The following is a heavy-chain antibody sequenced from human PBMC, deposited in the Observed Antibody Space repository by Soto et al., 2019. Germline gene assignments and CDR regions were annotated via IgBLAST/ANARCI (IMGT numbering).Heavy chain of an antibody. V-gene: IGHV3-23*01. CDR3: SKGSSGEARFES. CDR1: GFTFSTYA. D-gene: IGHD6-6*01. J-gene: IGHJ4*02. Sequence: EVQLLESGGDLVQPGGSLRLSCAASGFTFSTYAMSWVRQDPGKGLEWISAISSSGGTIYYADSVKGRFTISRDNSKNTLYLQMNSLRVEDTAVYYCSKGSSGEARFESWGQGTLVTVSS. CDR2: ISSSGGTI.